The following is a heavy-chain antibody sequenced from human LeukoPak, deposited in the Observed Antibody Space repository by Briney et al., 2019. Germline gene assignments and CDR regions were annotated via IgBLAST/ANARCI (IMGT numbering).Heavy chain of an antibody. CDR2: FDPEDGET. CDR1: GYTLTELS. CDR3: ATSTVSSLTGYQYYYYYGMDV. J-gene: IGHJ6*02. Sequence: ASVKVSFKVSGYTLTELSMHWVRQAPGKGLEWMGGFDPEDGETIYAQKFQGRVTMTEDTSTDTAYMELSSLRSEDTAVYYCATSTVSSLTGYQYYYYYGMDVWGQGTTVTVSS. D-gene: IGHD3-9*01. V-gene: IGHV1-24*01.